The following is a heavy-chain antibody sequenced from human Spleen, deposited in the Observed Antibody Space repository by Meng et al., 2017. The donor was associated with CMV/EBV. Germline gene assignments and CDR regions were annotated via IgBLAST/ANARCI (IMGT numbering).Heavy chain of an antibody. CDR3: AREWLSKSYFDY. CDR2: INSDGSST. D-gene: IGHD3-22*01. CDR1: GFTFSSYW. V-gene: IGHV3-74*01. Sequence: GESLKISCAASGFTFSSYWMHWVRQAPGKGLVWVSRINSDGSSTSYADSVKGRFTISRDNAKNSLYLQMNSLRAEDTAVYYCAREWLSKSYFDYWGQGTLVTVSS. J-gene: IGHJ4*02.